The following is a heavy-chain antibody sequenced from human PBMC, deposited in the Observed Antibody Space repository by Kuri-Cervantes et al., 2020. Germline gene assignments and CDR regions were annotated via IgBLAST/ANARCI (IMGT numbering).Heavy chain of an antibody. D-gene: IGHD2-15*01. CDR1: GFTFSSYA. V-gene: IGHV3-23*01. CDR2: ISGSGGST. CDR3: ARGGYCSGGSCAGDGMDV. Sequence: GGSLRLSCAASGFTFSSYAMSWVRQAPGKGLEWVSAISGSGGSTYYADSVKGRFPISRDNSKNTLYLQMNSLRAEDTAVYYCARGGYCSGGSCAGDGMDVWGQGTTVTVSS. J-gene: IGHJ6*02.